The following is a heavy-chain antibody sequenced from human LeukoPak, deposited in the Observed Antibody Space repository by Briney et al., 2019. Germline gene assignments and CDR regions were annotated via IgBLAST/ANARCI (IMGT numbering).Heavy chain of an antibody. V-gene: IGHV3-74*01. J-gene: IGHJ4*02. D-gene: IGHD3-16*01. CDR2: INGDGRNI. CDR3: AKDTPLCYFDY. CDR1: GFTFSSYW. Sequence: PGGSLRLSCVASGFTFSSYWMHWVRQDPRKGLVWVPRINGDGRNINYADSVRGRFTISRDNSKNTLYLQMNSLRADDTAVYYCAKDTPLCYFDYWGQGTLVTVSS.